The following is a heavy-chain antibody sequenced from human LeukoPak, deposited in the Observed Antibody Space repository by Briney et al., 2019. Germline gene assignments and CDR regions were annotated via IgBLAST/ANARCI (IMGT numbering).Heavy chain of an antibody. V-gene: IGHV4-39*01. CDR3: ARVPGAFYI. J-gene: IGHJ3*02. Sequence: PSETLSLTCTVSGGSISSSSYYWGWIRQPPGKGLEWIGSIYYSGSTYYNPSLKSRVTISVDTSKNQFSLKLSSVTAADTAVYYCARVPGAFYILGQGKKVTGSS. CDR1: GGSISSSSYY. CDR2: IYYSGST.